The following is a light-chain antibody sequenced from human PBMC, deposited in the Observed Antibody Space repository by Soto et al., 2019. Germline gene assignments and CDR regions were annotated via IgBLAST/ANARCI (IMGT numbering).Light chain of an antibody. J-gene: IGKJ5*01. Sequence: DIQMTQSPSTLSASVGDRVTITCRASESIDSWLAWHQQKPGKAPNLLIYDASSLQSGVPSRFSGSGSGTQFTLTISSLQPDDFATYFCQQYNSYSITFGQGTRLE. V-gene: IGKV1-5*01. CDR1: ESIDSW. CDR3: QQYNSYSIT. CDR2: DAS.